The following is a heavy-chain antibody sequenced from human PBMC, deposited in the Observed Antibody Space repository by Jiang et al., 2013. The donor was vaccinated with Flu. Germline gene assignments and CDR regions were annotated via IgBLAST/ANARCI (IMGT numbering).Heavy chain of an antibody. J-gene: IGHJ5*02. CDR3: ARGIRSGRSTWFDP. V-gene: IGHV4-39*01. D-gene: IGHD3-10*01. Sequence: PGLVKPSETLSLTCTVSGDSIGSSRYYWGWIRQPPGKGLEWIGSIYYSGSMFHKPSLKSRVTMSVDTSKNQLSLKLSSVTAADTAVYYCARGIRSGRSTWFDPWGQGTLVTVSS. CDR2: IYYSGSM. CDR1: GDSIGSSRYY.